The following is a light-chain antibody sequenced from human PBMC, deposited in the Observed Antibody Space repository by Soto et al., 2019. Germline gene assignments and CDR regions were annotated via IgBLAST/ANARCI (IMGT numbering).Light chain of an antibody. V-gene: IGKV3-20*01. CDR3: QQYGSSPHAFT. CDR1: QNVTSSY. J-gene: IGKJ4*01. CDR2: GAS. Sequence: EILLTQFPGTLSLSPGERATLSCSASQNVTSSYLAWCQQKPGQAPRLLIYGASNRATGIPDRFSGSGSGTDFTLTISRLEPEDFAVYYCQQYGSSPHAFTFGGGTKVDIK.